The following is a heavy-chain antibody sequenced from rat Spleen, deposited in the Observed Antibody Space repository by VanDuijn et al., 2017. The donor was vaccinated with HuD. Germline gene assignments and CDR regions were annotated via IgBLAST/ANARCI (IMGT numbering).Heavy chain of an antibody. Sequence: EVQLVESGGGLVQPGRSMKLSCAASGFTFSNYYMAWVRQAPTKGLEWVASITTIGANTYYRDSVKGRFTISRDNAKSTLYLQMDSLRSEDTATYYCARQRGDYFDYWGQGVMVTVSS. J-gene: IGHJ2*01. CDR1: GFTFSNYY. V-gene: IGHV5-25*01. CDR3: ARQRGDYFDY. CDR2: ITTIGANT. D-gene: IGHD1-11*01.